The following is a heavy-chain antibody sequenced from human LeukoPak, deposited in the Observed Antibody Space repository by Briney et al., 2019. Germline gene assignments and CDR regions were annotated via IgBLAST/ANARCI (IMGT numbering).Heavy chain of an antibody. D-gene: IGHD1-26*01. CDR2: IKQDGSEK. CDR3: ARGGVGAEYFDY. CDR1: GFTFSSYS. J-gene: IGHJ4*02. Sequence: GGSLRLSCAASGFTFSSYSMNWVRQAPGKGLEWVGNIKQDGSEKYYMDSMKGRFTISRDNAKNSLYLQMNSLRAEDTAVYYCARGGVGAEYFDYWGQGTLVTVSS. V-gene: IGHV3-7*01.